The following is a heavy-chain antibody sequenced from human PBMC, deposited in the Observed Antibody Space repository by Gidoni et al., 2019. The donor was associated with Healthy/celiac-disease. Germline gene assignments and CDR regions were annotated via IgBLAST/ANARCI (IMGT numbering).Heavy chain of an antibody. J-gene: IGHJ4*02. CDR3: ARVRDSGSHALDY. CDR1: GAPFSSDA. CDR2: IIPIFGTA. D-gene: IGHD1-26*01. Sequence: QVQRVQSGAQVQKLGSSVKVSCQPSGAPFSSDAISRVRQAPGQGLEWMGGIIPIFGTANYAKKFKGRVTITADESTSTAYMELSSLRSEDTAVYYCARVRDSGSHALDYWGQGTLVTVSS. V-gene: IGHV1-69*12.